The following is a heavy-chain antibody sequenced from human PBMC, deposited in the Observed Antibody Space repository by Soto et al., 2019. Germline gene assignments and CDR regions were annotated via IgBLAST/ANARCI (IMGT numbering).Heavy chain of an antibody. CDR3: ARGEGYSSSWYSLYYYGMDV. J-gene: IGHJ6*02. D-gene: IGHD6-13*01. CDR1: GDSVSSNSAA. Sequence: SPTLSLTCAISGDSVSSNSAAWNWIRQSPSRGLEWLGRTYYRSKWYNDYAVSVKSRITINPDTSKNQFSLQLNSVTPEDTAVYYCARGEGYSSSWYSLYYYGMDVWGQGTTVTVSS. V-gene: IGHV6-1*01. CDR2: TYYRSKWYN.